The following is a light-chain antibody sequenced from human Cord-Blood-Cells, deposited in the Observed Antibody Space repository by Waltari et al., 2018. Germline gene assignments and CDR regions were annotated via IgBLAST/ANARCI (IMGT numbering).Light chain of an antibody. Sequence: FAVTQPPSVSGSPVQSITISCLGPRRDVGGCNYFSWYQQHPAKAPKLMIYDVSNRPSGFSNRFSGSKSGNTASLTISGLQAEDEADYYCSSYTSSSTLVFGGGTKLTVL. CDR1: RRDVGGCNY. CDR3: SSYTSSSTLV. J-gene: IGLJ3*02. V-gene: IGLV2-14*01. CDR2: DVS.